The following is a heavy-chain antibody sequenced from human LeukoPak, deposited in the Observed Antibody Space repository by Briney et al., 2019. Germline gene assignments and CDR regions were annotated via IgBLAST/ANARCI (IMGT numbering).Heavy chain of an antibody. J-gene: IGHJ4*02. D-gene: IGHD3-16*02. V-gene: IGHV3-33*08. CDR1: GFTFSNAW. CDR2: IWYDGSNK. Sequence: GGSLRLSCAASGFTFSNAWMNWVRQAPGKGLERVAVIWYDGSNKYYADSVKGRFTISRDNSKNTLYLQMNSLRAEDTAVYYRARDLGLRLGELSSPPDYWGQGTLVTVSS. CDR3: ARDLGLRLGELSSPPDY.